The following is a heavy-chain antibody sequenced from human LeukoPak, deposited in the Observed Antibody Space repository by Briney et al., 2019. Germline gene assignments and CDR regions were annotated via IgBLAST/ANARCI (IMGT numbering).Heavy chain of an antibody. CDR2: IYPGDSDT. CDR3: ARVVSSSWYGPTGAAFDI. Sequence: GESLKISCMGSGYSFTSYWIGWVRQMPGKGLEWMGIIYPGDSDTRYSPSFQGQVTISADKSISTAYLQWSSLKASDTAMYYCARVVSSSWYGPTGAAFDIWGQGTMVTVSS. D-gene: IGHD6-13*01. CDR1: GYSFTSYW. V-gene: IGHV5-51*01. J-gene: IGHJ3*02.